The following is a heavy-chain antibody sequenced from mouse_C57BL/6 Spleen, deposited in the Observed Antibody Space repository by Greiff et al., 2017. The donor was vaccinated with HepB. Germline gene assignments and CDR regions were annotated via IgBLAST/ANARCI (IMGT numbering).Heavy chain of an antibody. V-gene: IGHV14-4*01. CDR2: IDPENGDT. CDR1: GFNIKDDY. J-gene: IGHJ2*01. Sequence: VQLQQSGAELVRPGASVKLSCTASGFNIKDDYMHWVKQRPEQGLEWIGWIDPENGDTEYASKFQGKATITADKSSNTAYLQLSSLTSEDTAVYYCTTYGDVFDYWGQGTTLTVSS. CDR3: TTYGDVFDY. D-gene: IGHD1-1*01.